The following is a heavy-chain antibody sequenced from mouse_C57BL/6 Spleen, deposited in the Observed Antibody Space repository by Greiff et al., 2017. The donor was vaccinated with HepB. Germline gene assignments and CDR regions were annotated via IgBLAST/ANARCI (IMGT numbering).Heavy chain of an antibody. CDR1: GYTFTSYW. J-gene: IGHJ4*01. CDR2: IDPSDSET. D-gene: IGHD2-3*01. V-gene: IGHV1-52*01. Sequence: VQLQQPGAELVRPGSSVKLSCKASGYTFTSYWMHWVKQRPIQGLEWIGNIDPSDSETHYNQKFKDKATLTVDKSSSKAYMQLSSLTSEDSAVYYCARDGDGYPYYYAMDYWGQGTSVTVSS. CDR3: ARDGDGYPYYYAMDY.